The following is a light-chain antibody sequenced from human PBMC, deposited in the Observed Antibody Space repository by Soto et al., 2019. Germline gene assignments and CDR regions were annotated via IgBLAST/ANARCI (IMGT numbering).Light chain of an antibody. Sequence: EIVLTHSPATLSLSPGARATLSCRASQSVSSYLAWYQQKPGQAPRLLIYDASNRATGIPARFSGSGSGTDFSLTISSVEPEEFAVYYCQEYNNWHPITFGGGTKVDIK. CDR3: QEYNNWHPIT. J-gene: IGKJ4*01. CDR1: QSVSSY. CDR2: DAS. V-gene: IGKV3-11*01.